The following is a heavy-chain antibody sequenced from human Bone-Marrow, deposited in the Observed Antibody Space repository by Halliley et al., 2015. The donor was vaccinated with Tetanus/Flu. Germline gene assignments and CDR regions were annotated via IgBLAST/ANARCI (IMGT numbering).Heavy chain of an antibody. Sequence: GWMGFTSPGDSDTKYSPSFEGQVTISVDKSITTAYLQWSSLKASDTAIYYCARRGQYIAFDIWGQGTMVTVSS. CDR3: ARRGQYIAFDI. CDR2: TSPGDSDT. V-gene: IGHV5-51*01. D-gene: IGHD4-4*01. J-gene: IGHJ3*02.